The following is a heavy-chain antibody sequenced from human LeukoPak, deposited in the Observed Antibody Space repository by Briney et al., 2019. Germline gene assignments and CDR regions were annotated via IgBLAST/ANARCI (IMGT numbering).Heavy chain of an antibody. J-gene: IGHJ6*03. CDR3: AREAITMVRGVMDRYMDV. D-gene: IGHD3-10*01. V-gene: IGHV4-59*01. Sequence: SETLSLTCTVSGGSISSYYWSWIRQPPGKGLEWLGYIYYSGSTNYNPSLKSRVTISVDTSKNQFSLKLSSVTAADTAVYYCAREAITMVRGVMDRYMDVWGKGTTVTISS. CDR1: GGSISSYY. CDR2: IYYSGST.